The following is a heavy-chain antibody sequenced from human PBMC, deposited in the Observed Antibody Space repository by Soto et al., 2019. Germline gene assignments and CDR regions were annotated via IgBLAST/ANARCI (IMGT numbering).Heavy chain of an antibody. CDR2: IYYSGST. J-gene: IGHJ6*03. Sequence: SETLSLTCTVSGVSISSYYWSWIRQPPGKGLEWIGYIYYSGSTNYNPSLKSRVTISVDTSKNQFSLKLSSVTAADTAVYYCARLRLWFGELLTEDYYYYYMDVWGKGTTVTVSS. D-gene: IGHD3-10*01. CDR1: GVSISSYY. V-gene: IGHV4-59*08. CDR3: ARLRLWFGELLTEDYYYYYMDV.